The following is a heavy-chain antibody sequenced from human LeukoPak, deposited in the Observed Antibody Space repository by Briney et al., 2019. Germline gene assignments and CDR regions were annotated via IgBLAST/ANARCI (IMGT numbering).Heavy chain of an antibody. CDR1: GGSISSSNW. D-gene: IGHD1-26*01. Sequence: PSETLSLTCAVSGGSISSSNWWSWVRQPPGKGLEWIGEIYHSGSTNYNPSLKSRVTISVDKSKNQSSLKLSSVTAADTAVYYCARDSGSYGGRYFDYWGQGTLVTVSS. V-gene: IGHV4-4*02. J-gene: IGHJ4*02. CDR2: IYHSGST. CDR3: ARDSGSYGGRYFDY.